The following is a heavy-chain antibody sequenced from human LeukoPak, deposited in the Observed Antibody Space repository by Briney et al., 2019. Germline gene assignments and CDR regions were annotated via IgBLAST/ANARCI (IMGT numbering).Heavy chain of an antibody. J-gene: IGHJ3*02. D-gene: IGHD3-3*01. Sequence: PGRSLRLSCAASGFTFSSYAMHWVRQAPGKGLEWVAVISYDGSNKYYADSVKGRFTISRDNSKNTLYLQMNSLRAEDTAVYYCASRSELRFLEWENAFDIWGQGTMVTVSS. CDR2: ISYDGSNK. V-gene: IGHV3-30-3*01. CDR1: GFTFSSYA. CDR3: ASRSELRFLEWENAFDI.